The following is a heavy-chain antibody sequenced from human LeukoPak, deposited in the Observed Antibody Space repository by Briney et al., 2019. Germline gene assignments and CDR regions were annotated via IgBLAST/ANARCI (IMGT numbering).Heavy chain of an antibody. CDR3: ARGITMVRSTQYYMDV. D-gene: IGHD3-10*01. J-gene: IGHJ6*03. CDR2: IYTSGST. Sequence: SETLSLTCSVYGGSLSGYYWSWIRQPAGKGLEWIGRIYTSGSTNYNPSLKSRVTMSVDTSKNQFSLKLSSVTAADTAVYYCARGITMVRSTQYYMDVWGKGTTVTISS. CDR1: GGSLSGYY. V-gene: IGHV4-4*07.